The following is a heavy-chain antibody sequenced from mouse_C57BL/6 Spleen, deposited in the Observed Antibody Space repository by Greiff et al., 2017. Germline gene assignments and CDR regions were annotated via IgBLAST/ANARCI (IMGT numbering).Heavy chain of an antibody. J-gene: IGHJ3*01. V-gene: IGHV5-17*01. Sequence: DVHLVESGGGLVKPGGSLKLSCAASGFTFSDYGMHWVRQAPEKGLEWVAYISSGRSTIYYADTVKGRFTISRDNAKNTLFLQMTSLRSEETAMYYCATYYDGVPFAYWGQGTLVTVSA. CDR3: ATYYDGVPFAY. CDR1: GFTFSDYG. D-gene: IGHD1-1*01. CDR2: ISSGRSTI.